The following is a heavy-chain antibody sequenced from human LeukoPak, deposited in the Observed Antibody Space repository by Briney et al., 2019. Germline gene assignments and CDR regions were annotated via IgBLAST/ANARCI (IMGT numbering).Heavy chain of an antibody. CDR3: AKERGTTMIVVVGVFDY. CDR1: GFTFSNAW. D-gene: IGHD3-22*01. CDR2: ISGSGGST. J-gene: IGHJ4*02. Sequence: GGSLRLSCAASGFTFSNAWMSWVRQAPGKGLEWVSAISGSGGSTYYADSVKGRFTISRDNSKNTLYLQMNSLRAEDTAVYYCAKERGTTMIVVVGVFDYWGQGTLVTVSS. V-gene: IGHV3-23*01.